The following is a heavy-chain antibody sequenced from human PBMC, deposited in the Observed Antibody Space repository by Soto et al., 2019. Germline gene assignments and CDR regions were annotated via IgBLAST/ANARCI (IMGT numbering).Heavy chain of an antibody. Sequence: QVQLQESGPGLVKPSQTLSRTCTVSGGSISRDYYCWSRIRRSPKKGLEWIAHCYNGVNTYSNPSLSGRVTISVATSKNHFALKMTSVTAADTAVYYCARGPSGDKVDTWGQGTLVTVSS. CDR1: GGSISRDYYC. D-gene: IGHD7-27*01. CDR3: ARGPSGDKVDT. J-gene: IGHJ5*02. V-gene: IGHV4-30-4*01. CDR2: CYNGVNT.